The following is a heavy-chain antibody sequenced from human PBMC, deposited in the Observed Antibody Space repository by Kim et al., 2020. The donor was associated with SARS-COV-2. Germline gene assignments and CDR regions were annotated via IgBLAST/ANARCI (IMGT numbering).Heavy chain of an antibody. Sequence: ASVKVSCKASGYTFTSYDINWVRQATGQGLEWMGLMNPNSGNTGYAQKFQGRVTMTRNTSISTAYMELSSLRSEDTAVYYCAKGTDLTIFGVVTTYYFDYWGQGTLVTVSS. V-gene: IGHV1-8*01. D-gene: IGHD3-3*01. J-gene: IGHJ4*02. CDR1: GYTFTSYD. CDR3: AKGTDLTIFGVVTTYYFDY. CDR2: MNPNSGNT.